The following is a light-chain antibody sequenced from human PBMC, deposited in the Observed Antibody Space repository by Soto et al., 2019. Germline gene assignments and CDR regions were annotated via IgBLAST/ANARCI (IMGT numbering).Light chain of an antibody. Sequence: QSALTQPHSASGSPGQSVTISCTGTSSDVGGYNYVSWYQQHPGQAPKLMIYEVSKRPSGVPDRFSGSKSGNTASLTVSGLQAEDEADYYCSSYAVSNSVYVFGTGTKLTVL. CDR2: EVS. V-gene: IGLV2-8*01. CDR1: SSDVGGYNY. J-gene: IGLJ1*01. CDR3: SSYAVSNSVYV.